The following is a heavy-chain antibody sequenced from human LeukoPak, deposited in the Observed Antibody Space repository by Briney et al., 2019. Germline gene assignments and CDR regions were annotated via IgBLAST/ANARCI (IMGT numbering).Heavy chain of an antibody. CDR2: INTDTGDT. CDR1: GYTLTSFG. D-gene: IGHD3-22*01. CDR3: AREGRDDSGVYFFYYGMDV. J-gene: IGHJ6*02. V-gene: IGHV1-18*01. Sequence: ASVKVSCKASGYTLTSFGITWVRQAPGQGLEWMGWINTDTGDTKYAQNLQGRVTMTTDTSTGTAYMELRSLRPDDTAVYFCAREGRDDSGVYFFYYGMDVWGQGTTVTVSS.